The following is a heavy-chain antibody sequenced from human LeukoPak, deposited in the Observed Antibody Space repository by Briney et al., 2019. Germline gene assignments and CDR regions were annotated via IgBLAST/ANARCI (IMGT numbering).Heavy chain of an antibody. CDR1: DGSISNYY. Sequence: SETLSLTCTVSDGSISNYYWNWIRQPAGKGLQWIGRIYTSGTTNYNPSLKTRVTISLDKSKNQFSLKLSSVTAADTAVYYCARSLKMTYSWLDPWGQGAQVTVSS. D-gene: IGHD4-11*01. V-gene: IGHV4-4*07. J-gene: IGHJ5*02. CDR2: IYTSGTT. CDR3: ARSLKMTYSWLDP.